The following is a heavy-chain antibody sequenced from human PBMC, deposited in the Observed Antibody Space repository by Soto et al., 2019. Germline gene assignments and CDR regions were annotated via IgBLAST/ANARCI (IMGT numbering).Heavy chain of an antibody. CDR1: GFTFDDYA. J-gene: IGHJ6*02. D-gene: IGHD4-4*01. V-gene: IGHV3-9*01. Sequence: EVQLVESGGGLVQPGMSLRLSCAVSGFTFDDYAMHWVRQAPGKGLEWVSGISWNSGNIGYADSVKGRFIVSRNNAKNSLYLQMNSLRPEDTVLYYCARVPYTNFGGYYYRMDVWGQGTTVTVSS. CDR2: ISWNSGNI. CDR3: ARVPYTNFGGYYYRMDV.